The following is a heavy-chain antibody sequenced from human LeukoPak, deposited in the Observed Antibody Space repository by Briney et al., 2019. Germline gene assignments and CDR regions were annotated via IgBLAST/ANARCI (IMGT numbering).Heavy chain of an antibody. CDR1: GFTFSSYG. Sequence: GGSLRLSCAASGFTFSSYGMHWVRQAPGKGLEWVAFIRYDGSNKYYADSVKGRFTISRDNSKNTLYLQMNSLKAEDTAVYYCAKVPYCGGDCYSPADYWGQGTLVTVSS. CDR2: IRYDGSNK. CDR3: AKVPYCGGDCYSPADY. D-gene: IGHD2-21*01. V-gene: IGHV3-30*02. J-gene: IGHJ4*02.